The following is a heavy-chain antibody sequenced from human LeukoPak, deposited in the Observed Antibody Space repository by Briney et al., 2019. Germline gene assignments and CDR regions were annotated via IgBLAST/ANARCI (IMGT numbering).Heavy chain of an antibody. J-gene: IGHJ4*02. CDR1: GYTFTSYA. V-gene: IGHV1-3*01. D-gene: IGHD5-18*01. CDR2: INAGNGNT. Sequence: ASVKVSCKASGYTFTSYAMHWVRQAPGQRLEWMGWINAGNGNTKYSQKFQGRVTITRDTSASTAYMELSSLRSEDTAVYYCARDPRGYSYGYYFDYWGQGTLVTVSS. CDR3: ARDPRGYSYGYYFDY.